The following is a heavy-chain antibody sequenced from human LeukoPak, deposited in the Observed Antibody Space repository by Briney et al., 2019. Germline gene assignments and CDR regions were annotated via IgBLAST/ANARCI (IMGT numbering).Heavy chain of an antibody. CDR3: ARQWSSGWSFFDY. V-gene: IGHV5-51*01. Sequence: GESLKISCKGSGYIFTTYWIGWVRQMPGKGLEWVGIIYPGDSDTRYSPSLQGQVTISADKSISTAYLQWSSLKASDTAMYYCARQWSSGWSFFDYWGQGTLVTVSS. J-gene: IGHJ4*02. D-gene: IGHD6-19*01. CDR1: GYIFTTYW. CDR2: IYPGDSDT.